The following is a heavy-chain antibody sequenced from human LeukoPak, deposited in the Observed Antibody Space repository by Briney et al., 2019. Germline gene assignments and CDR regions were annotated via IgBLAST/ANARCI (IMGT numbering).Heavy chain of an antibody. J-gene: IGHJ3*02. D-gene: IGHD6-13*01. V-gene: IGHV3-33*01. CDR3: ARTYSSSWRDAFDI. CDR2: IWYDGSNK. CDR1: GFTFSSYG. Sequence: PGGSLRLSCAASGFTFSSYGMHWVRQAPGKGLEWVAVIWYDGSNKCYANSVKGRFTISRDNSKNTLYLQMNSLRAEDTAVYYCARTYSSSWRDAFDIWGQGTMVTVSS.